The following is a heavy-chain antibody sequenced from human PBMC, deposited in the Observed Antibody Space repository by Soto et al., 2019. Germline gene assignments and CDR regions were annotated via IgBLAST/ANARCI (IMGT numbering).Heavy chain of an antibody. D-gene: IGHD2-2*01. J-gene: IGHJ4*02. Sequence: ETLSLTCTVSGGYISSYYWTWIRQPPGKGLEWIGYIYYSGSTNYNPSLKSRVTMSIDTSKNQFSLKLSSVTAADTAVYYCARAFGSTMPSLFWGQGTLVTVSS. CDR2: IYYSGST. V-gene: IGHV4-59*01. CDR1: GGYISSYY. CDR3: ARAFGSTMPSLF.